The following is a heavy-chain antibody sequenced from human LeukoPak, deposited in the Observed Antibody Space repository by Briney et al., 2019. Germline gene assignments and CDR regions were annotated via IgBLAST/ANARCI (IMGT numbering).Heavy chain of an antibody. CDR2: IFHTGHS. CDR1: GGSISTFY. J-gene: IGHJ3*02. V-gene: IGHV4-59*01. D-gene: IGHD3-22*01. CDR3: ARDLDSSNAFDI. Sequence: SETLSLTCTVSGGSISTFYWSWLRQSPGKGLEWTGYIFHTGHSNHNPSLKGRVTISVDTSKNQFSLKLSSVTAADTAVYYCARDLDSSNAFDIWGQGTMVTVSS.